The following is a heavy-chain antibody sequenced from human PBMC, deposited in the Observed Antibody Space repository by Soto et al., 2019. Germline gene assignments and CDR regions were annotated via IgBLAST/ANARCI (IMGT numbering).Heavy chain of an antibody. V-gene: IGHV1-18*01. CDR2: ISAYNGDT. D-gene: IGHD5-18*01. Sequence: QVQLVQSGAELEKPGASVKVSCKASGYTFTNYGFSWVRQAPGQGLEWLGWISAYNGDTHYSQKLQGRVTVTRDTSTSTAYMELRSLRSDDTAVYYCARGDGYNVLDFWGQGTLVTVSS. CDR1: GYTFTNYG. J-gene: IGHJ4*02. CDR3: ARGDGYNVLDF.